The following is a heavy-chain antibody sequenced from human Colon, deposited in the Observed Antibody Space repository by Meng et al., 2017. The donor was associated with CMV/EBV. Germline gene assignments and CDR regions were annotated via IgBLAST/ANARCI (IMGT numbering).Heavy chain of an antibody. D-gene: IGHD3-16*01. CDR1: GGSISSGGDY. V-gene: IGHV4-31*03. J-gene: IGHJ4*02. CDR2: IQNSGST. CDR3: ARGRDAYKTGY. Sequence: QVQLQESGPGLGKPSQTLSLTCTVSGGSISSGGDYWSWIRQHPGRGLEWIGCIQNSGSTYYNPSLKSRVTISVDTSKNQFSLILSSVTAADTAVYHCARGRDAYKTGYWGQGTLVTVSS.